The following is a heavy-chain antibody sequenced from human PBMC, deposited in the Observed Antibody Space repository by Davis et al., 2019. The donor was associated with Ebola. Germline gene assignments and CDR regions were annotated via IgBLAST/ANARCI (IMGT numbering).Heavy chain of an antibody. CDR3: TTGGWGFGMDV. Sequence: GESLKISCVASGVSFSLYSMNWVRQAPGKGLEWVASISTTGTYTHYPDSLKGRFTISRDNDKTSLYLRMNSLRGEDTAVYYCTTGGWGFGMDVCGQGTTVNVSS. D-gene: IGHD1-26*01. J-gene: IGHJ6*02. V-gene: IGHV3-21*01. CDR2: ISTTGTYT. CDR1: GVSFSLYS.